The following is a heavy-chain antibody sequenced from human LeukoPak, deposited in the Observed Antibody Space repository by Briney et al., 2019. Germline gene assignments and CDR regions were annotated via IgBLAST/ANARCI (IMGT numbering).Heavy chain of an antibody. CDR2: ISSSSSYI. CDR3: ARDLDYGDPSDY. D-gene: IGHD4-17*01. CDR1: GYTFSSYS. Sequence: GRSLRLSCAASGYTFSSYSMDWVHQAPGKGLEWVSSISSSSSYIYYADSVKGRFTISRDNAKNSLYLQMNSLRAEDTAVYYCARDLDYGDPSDYWGQGTLVTVSS. V-gene: IGHV3-21*01. J-gene: IGHJ4*02.